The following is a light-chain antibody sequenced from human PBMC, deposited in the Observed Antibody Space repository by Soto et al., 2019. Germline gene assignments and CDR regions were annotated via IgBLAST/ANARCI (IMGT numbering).Light chain of an antibody. CDR3: QHYEA. CDR2: GAS. CDR1: QSVSSSY. J-gene: IGKJ2*01. Sequence: EIVLTQSPGTLSLSPGERATLSCRASQSVSSSYFAWYQQKPGQAPRLVIYGASRRATGIPDRFSGSGSGTDFTLTISRLEPEDFAVFYCQHYEAFGLVTKLEIK. V-gene: IGKV3-20*01.